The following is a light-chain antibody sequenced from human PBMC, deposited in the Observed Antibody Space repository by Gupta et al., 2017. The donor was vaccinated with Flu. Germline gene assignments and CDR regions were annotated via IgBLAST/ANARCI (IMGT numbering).Light chain of an antibody. CDR3: QQYDNLPVT. CDR1: QDIRRF. CDR2: DAS. Sequence: DIQMTQSPAALSASVGDRVTITCQASQDIRRFLNWYQVKPGSAPKLLIFDASSLETGVPSRLSGSGFGTHFTLTISSLQPEDGATYYCQQYDNLPVTFGGGTKVEIK. V-gene: IGKV1-33*01. J-gene: IGKJ4*01.